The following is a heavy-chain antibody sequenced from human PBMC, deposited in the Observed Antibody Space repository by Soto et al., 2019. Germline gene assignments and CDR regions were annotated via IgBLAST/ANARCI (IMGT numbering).Heavy chain of an antibody. CDR3: ANGLYYDFWSGYHN. V-gene: IGHV3-48*03. CDR2: ISSSGSTI. J-gene: IGHJ4*02. CDR1: GFTFSSYE. Sequence: LRLSWAASGFTFSSYEMNWVRQAPGKGLEWVSYISSSGSTIYYADSVKGRFTISRDNAKNSLYLQMNSLRAEDTAVYYCANGLYYDFWSGYHNWGQGTLVTVSS. D-gene: IGHD3-3*01.